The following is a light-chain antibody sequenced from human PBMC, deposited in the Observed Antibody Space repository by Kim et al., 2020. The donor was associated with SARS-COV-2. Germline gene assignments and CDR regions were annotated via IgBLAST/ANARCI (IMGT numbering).Light chain of an antibody. Sequence: LGHTVRSTCQGDSLRSYYASWYQQKPGQAPVLVIYGKNNRPSGIPDRFSGSSSGNTASLTITGAQAEDEADYYCNSRDSSGNHLVFGGGTQLTVL. J-gene: IGLJ2*01. CDR1: SLRSYY. CDR2: GKN. CDR3: NSRDSSGNHLV. V-gene: IGLV3-19*01.